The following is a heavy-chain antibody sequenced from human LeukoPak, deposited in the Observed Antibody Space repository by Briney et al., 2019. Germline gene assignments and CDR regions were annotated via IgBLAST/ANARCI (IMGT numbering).Heavy chain of an antibody. V-gene: IGHV1-8*01. CDR2: MNPNSGNT. CDR3: ARGRAVAAPTRYFDL. CDR1: GYTFTSYD. J-gene: IGHJ2*01. Sequence: ASVKVSCKAPGYTFTSYDINWVRQATGQGLEWMGWMNPNSGNTGYAQKFQGRVTMTRNTSISTAYMELSSLRSEDTAVYYCARGRAVAAPTRYFDLWGRGTLVTVSS. D-gene: IGHD6-19*01.